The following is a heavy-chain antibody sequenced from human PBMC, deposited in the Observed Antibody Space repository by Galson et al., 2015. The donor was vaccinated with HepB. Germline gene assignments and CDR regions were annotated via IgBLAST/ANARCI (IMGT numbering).Heavy chain of an antibody. J-gene: IGHJ6*02. CDR3: ARGRGYNWNDVFQYYYYYGMDV. CDR2: IYTGGRT. V-gene: IGHV3-53*01. CDR1: GFTVSSNY. D-gene: IGHD1-20*01. Sequence: SLRLSCAASGFTVSSNYMSWVRQAPGKGLEWVSLIYTGGRTYYADSVKGRFTISRDNSKNTLYLQMNSLGAEDTAVYYCARGRGYNWNDVFQYYYYYGMDVWGQGTAITVSS.